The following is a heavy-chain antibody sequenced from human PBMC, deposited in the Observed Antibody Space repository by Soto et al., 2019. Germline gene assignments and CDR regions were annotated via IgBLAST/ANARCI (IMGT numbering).Heavy chain of an antibody. D-gene: IGHD6-13*01. CDR2: IWYDGSNK. J-gene: IGHJ2*01. CDR3: AREGQQLARYWYFDL. CDR1: GFTFSSYG. V-gene: IGHV3-33*01. Sequence: QVQLVESGGGVVQPGRSLRLSCAASGFTFSSYGMHWVRQAPGKGLEWVAVIWYDGSNKYYADSVKGRFTISRDNSKNTLYLQMNSLRAEDTAVYYCAREGQQLARYWYFDLWGRGTPVTVSS.